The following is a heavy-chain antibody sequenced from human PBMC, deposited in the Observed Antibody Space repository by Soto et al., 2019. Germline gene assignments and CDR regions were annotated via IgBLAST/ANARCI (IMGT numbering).Heavy chain of an antibody. Sequence: ASVKVSCKASGYTFTGYYMHWVRQAPGQGLEWMGWINPNSGGTNYAQKFQGRVTMTRDTSISTAYMELSRLRSDDTAVYYCARTLRWLQLSPNYYYYYYGMDVWGQGTTVTVSS. V-gene: IGHV1-2*02. CDR3: ARTLRWLQLSPNYYYYYYGMDV. J-gene: IGHJ6*02. CDR2: INPNSGGT. CDR1: GYTFTGYY. D-gene: IGHD5-12*01.